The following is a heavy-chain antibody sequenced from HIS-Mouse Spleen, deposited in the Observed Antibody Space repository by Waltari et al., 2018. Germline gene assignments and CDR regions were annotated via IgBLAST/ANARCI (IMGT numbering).Heavy chain of an antibody. CDR3: ARRRGWFDY. Sequence: QLQLQESGPGQVKPPETLSLTCTVTGGSISSSSYYWGWLRQPPGKGLEWIGSIYYRGSTYYNPSLKSRVTISVDTSKNQFSLKLSSVTAADTAVYYCARRRGWFDYWGQGTLVTVSS. V-gene: IGHV4-39*01. D-gene: IGHD6-19*01. CDR2: IYYRGST. CDR1: GGSISSSSYY. J-gene: IGHJ4*02.